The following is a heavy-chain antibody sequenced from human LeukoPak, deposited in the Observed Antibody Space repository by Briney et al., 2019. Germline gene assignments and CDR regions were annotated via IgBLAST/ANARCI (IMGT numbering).Heavy chain of an antibody. CDR1: GGPLSGYY. J-gene: IGHJ5*02. D-gene: IGHD4-11*01. Sequence: PSETLSLTCAVHGGPLSGYYWSWIRQPPGKGLEWIGEINLGGSSNYNPSLKNRVTMSVDTSKNRFSLKVKSVTAADTAVYYCARVPVTANWFDPWGQGALVTVSS. CDR2: INLGGSS. V-gene: IGHV4-34*01. CDR3: ARVPVTANWFDP.